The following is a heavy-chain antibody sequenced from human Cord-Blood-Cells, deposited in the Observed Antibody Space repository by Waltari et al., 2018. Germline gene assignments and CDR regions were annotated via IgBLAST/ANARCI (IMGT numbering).Heavy chain of an antibody. J-gene: IGHJ3*02. CDR3: ATAGDYGGNSVFAFDI. Sequence: QVQLVQSGAEVKKPGASVKVSCKVSGYTLTELSMHWVRQAPGKGLEWMGGFDPEEGETIYAKKSQGRVTMTEETSTDTAYMELSSLRSEDTAVYYCATAGDYGGNSVFAFDIWGQGTMFTVSS. D-gene: IGHD4-17*01. CDR1: GYTLTELS. CDR2: FDPEEGET. V-gene: IGHV1-24*01.